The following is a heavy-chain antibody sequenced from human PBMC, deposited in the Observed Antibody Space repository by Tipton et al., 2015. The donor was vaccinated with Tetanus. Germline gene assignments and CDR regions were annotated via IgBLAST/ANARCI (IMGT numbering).Heavy chain of an antibody. CDR2: LSSTSTYI. V-gene: IGHV3-21*01. CDR1: GFTLSGFG. J-gene: IGHJ4*02. Sequence: SLRLSCEVSGFTLSGFGMNWVRQAPGKGLEWISSLSSTSTYIYYATSVKGRFTISRDNAKNSFFLQMNSLRAEDTAIYYCVSGSSLDYWGQGTLVTVSS. CDR3: VSGSSLDY. D-gene: IGHD6-19*01.